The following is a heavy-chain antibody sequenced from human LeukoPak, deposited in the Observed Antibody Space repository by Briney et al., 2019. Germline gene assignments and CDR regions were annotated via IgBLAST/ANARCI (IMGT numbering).Heavy chain of an antibody. CDR3: AREAYSSSSGPRGNWFDP. Sequence: ASVKVSCKASGYIFTNYDINWVRQAPGQGLEWMGWMNPNSGNTGYAQKFQGRVTMTRNTSISTAYMEVSSLRSEDTAVYYCAREAYSSSSGPRGNWFDPGGQGTRVTVFS. CDR1: GYIFTNYD. CDR2: MNPNSGNT. J-gene: IGHJ5*02. D-gene: IGHD6-6*01. V-gene: IGHV1-8*01.